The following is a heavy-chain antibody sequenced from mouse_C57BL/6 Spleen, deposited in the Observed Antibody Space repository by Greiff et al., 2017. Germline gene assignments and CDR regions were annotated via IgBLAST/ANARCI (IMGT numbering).Heavy chain of an antibody. CDR2: INPSTGGT. J-gene: IGHJ1*03. CDR3: ARRGQLRLQRYFDV. Sequence: EVQLQQSGPELVKPGASVKISCKASGYSFTGYYMNWVKQSPEKSLEWIGEINPSTGGTTYNQKFKAKATLTVDKSSSTAYMQLKSLTSEDSAVYYCARRGQLRLQRYFDVWGTGTTVTVSS. CDR1: GYSFTGYY. V-gene: IGHV1-42*01. D-gene: IGHD3-2*02.